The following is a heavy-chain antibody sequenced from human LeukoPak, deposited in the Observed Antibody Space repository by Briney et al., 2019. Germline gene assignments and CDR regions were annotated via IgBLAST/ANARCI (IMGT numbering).Heavy chain of an antibody. D-gene: IGHD6-6*01. CDR1: GYTLTELS. V-gene: IGHV1-24*01. CDR3: AIFPEYIAARPGGFDY. J-gene: IGHJ4*02. Sequence: ASVKVSCKVSGYTLTELSMHWVRQAPGKGLEWMGGFDPEDGETIYAQKFQGRVTMTEDTSTDTAYMELSSLRSEDTAVYYCAIFPEYIAARPGGFDYWGQGTLVTVSS. CDR2: FDPEDGET.